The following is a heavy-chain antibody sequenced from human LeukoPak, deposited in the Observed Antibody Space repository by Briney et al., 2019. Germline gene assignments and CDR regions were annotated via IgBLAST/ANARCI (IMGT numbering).Heavy chain of an antibody. Sequence: VASLKVSRKPSRGTFSSYAISCVRQAPGQGREWMGRIIPILGIANSAQKFQGRVTITADKSTSTAYMELSSLRSEGTAVYYCARLGVAVAATGKNYFDYWGQGTLVTVSS. CDR3: ARLGVAVAATGKNYFDY. CDR2: IIPILGIA. V-gene: IGHV1-69*04. J-gene: IGHJ4*02. D-gene: IGHD6-19*01. CDR1: RGTFSSYA.